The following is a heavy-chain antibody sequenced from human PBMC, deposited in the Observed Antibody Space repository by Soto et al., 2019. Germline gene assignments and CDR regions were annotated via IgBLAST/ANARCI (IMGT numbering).Heavy chain of an antibody. CDR3: ARGEICGTGYYYGMDV. CDR2: IYYSGST. J-gene: IGHJ6*02. CDR1: GGSISSGGYY. D-gene: IGHD3-3*01. Sequence: PSETLSLTCTVSGGSISSGGYYWSWIRQHPGKGLEWIGYIYYSGSTYYNPSLKCRVTISVDTSKNQFSLKLSAVTAADTAVYYCARGEICGTGYYYGMDVWGRGTTVT. V-gene: IGHV4-31*03.